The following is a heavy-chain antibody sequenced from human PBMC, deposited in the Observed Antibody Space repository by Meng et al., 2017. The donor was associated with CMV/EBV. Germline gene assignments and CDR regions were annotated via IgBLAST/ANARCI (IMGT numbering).Heavy chain of an antibody. D-gene: IGHD6-13*01. CDR2: INPNSGGT. J-gene: IGHJ3*02. CDR1: GYTFTGYY. Sequence: ASVKVSCKASGYTFTGYYMHWVRQAPGQGLEWMGWINPNSGGTNYAQKFQGRVTMTRDTSTSTAYMELSSLRSEDTAVYYCARLLTIAAAGRNAFDIWGQGTMVTVSS. V-gene: IGHV1-2*02. CDR3: ARLLTIAAAGRNAFDI.